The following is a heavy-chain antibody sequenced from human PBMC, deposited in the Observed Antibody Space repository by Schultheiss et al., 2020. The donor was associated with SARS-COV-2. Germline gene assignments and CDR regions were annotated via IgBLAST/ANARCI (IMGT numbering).Heavy chain of an antibody. CDR1: GGSFSGYY. J-gene: IGHJ4*02. V-gene: IGHV4-34*01. Sequence: ETLSLTCAVYGGSFSGYYWSWIRQPPGKGLEWIGEINHSGSTNYNPSLKSRVTISVDTSKNQFSLKLSSVTAADTAVYYCARVHQGFDWGQGTLVTVSS. D-gene: IGHD3-10*01. CDR3: ARVHQGFD. CDR2: INHSGST.